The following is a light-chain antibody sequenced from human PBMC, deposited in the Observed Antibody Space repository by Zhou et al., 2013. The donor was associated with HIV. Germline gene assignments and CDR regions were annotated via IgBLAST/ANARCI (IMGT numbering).Light chain of an antibody. Sequence: DIQMTQSPSSLSASIGDRITITCRASQGIKNDLGWYQQKPGKAPKRLIYAAYNLQSGVPSKFSGSGYGTEFTLTISSLQPEDSATYYCLQNNKYPLTFGQGTKVEIK. CDR2: AAY. CDR1: QGIKND. CDR3: LQNNKYPLT. J-gene: IGKJ1*01. V-gene: IGKV1-17*01.